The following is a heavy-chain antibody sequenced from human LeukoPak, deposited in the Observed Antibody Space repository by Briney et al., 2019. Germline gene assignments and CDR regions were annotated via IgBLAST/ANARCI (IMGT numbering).Heavy chain of an antibody. CDR1: GGSISSGGYY. D-gene: IGHD6-13*01. CDR3: ARVGRGLYSSSWYRGRIFDY. Sequence: SETLSLTCTVSGGSISSGGYYWSWIRQPPGKGLEWIGYIYHSGSTYYNPSLKSRVTISVDRSKNQFSLKLSSVTAADTAVYYCARVGRGLYSSSWYRGRIFDYWGQGTLVTVSS. V-gene: IGHV4-30-2*01. J-gene: IGHJ4*02. CDR2: IYHSGST.